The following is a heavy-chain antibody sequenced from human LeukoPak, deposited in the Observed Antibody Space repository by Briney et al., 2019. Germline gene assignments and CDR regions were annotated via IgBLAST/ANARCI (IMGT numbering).Heavy chain of an antibody. CDR3: ARGMRDYYGIDY. Sequence: GGSLRLSCAASGFTVSSNYMSWVRQAPGKGLEWVSVIYSGGSTNYADSVRGRFTISRDNAKNTLYLQMNSLTAEDTAVYYCARGMRDYYGIDYWGQGTLVTVSS. J-gene: IGHJ4*02. CDR1: GFTVSSNY. D-gene: IGHD3-16*01. CDR2: IYSGGST. V-gene: IGHV3-53*01.